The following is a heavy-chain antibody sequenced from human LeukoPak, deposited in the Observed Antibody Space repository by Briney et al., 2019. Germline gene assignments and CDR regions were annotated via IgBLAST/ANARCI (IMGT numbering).Heavy chain of an antibody. CDR2: ISAYNGNT. J-gene: IGHJ4*02. CDR3: ARDSADLDYYGSGSYW. V-gene: IGHV1-18*01. Sequence: ASVKVSCKASGYTFTSYGISWVRQAPEQGLEWMGWISAYNGNTKYAQKLQGRVTMTTDTSTSTAYMELRSLRSDDTAVYYCARDSADLDYYGSGSYWWGQGTLVTVSS. D-gene: IGHD3-10*01. CDR1: GYTFTSYG.